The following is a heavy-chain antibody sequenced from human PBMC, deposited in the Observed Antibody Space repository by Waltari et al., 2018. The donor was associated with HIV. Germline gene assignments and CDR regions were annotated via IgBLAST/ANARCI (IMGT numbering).Heavy chain of an antibody. Sequence: QVQLQESGPGLVKPSGTLSLTCAVSGGSISSNNWWSWVRQSPGKGLEWIGQISQIGSTNKNPSLRSRLTMSVDKSKNQFSLELTSVTAADTAVYYCAKDQCRGSSYDMDVWGIGTTVTVSS. J-gene: IGHJ6*03. CDR3: AKDQCRGSSYDMDV. D-gene: IGHD2-15*01. CDR1: GGSISSNNW. V-gene: IGHV4-4*02. CDR2: ISQIGST.